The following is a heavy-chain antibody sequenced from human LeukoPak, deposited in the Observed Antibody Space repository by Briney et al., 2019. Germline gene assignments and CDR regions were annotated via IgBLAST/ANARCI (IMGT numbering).Heavy chain of an antibody. CDR2: IWYDGSNK. V-gene: IGHV3-33*01. J-gene: IGHJ4*02. Sequence: GRSLRLSCAASGFTFSSYGMHWVRQAPGKGLEWVAVIWYDGSNKYYADSVKGRFTISRDNSNSTLYLQMKSLRAEDTAVYYCAREGTVRGLTDYWGQGTLVPVSS. CDR1: GFTFSSYG. CDR3: AREGTVRGLTDY. D-gene: IGHD3-10*01.